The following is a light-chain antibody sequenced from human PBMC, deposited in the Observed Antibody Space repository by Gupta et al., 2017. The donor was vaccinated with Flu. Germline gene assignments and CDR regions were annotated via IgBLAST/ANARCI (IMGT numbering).Light chain of an antibody. CDR2: EVS. J-gene: IGLJ3*02. CDR3: GSYTDSITIEGV. Sequence: SALTQPASVSGSPGQSITISCTGTSSDVGGYNYVSWYQQHPAKAPNLLIYEVSNRPSGVADRFSVSNSGNTAAITISGLQAEDEADYYCGSYTDSITIEGVFGGGTKLTVL. V-gene: IGLV2-14*01. CDR1: SSDVGGYNY.